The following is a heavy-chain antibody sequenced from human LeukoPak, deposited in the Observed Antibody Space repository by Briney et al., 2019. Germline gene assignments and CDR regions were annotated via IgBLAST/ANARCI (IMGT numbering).Heavy chain of an antibody. CDR1: GYTFTSYD. CDR2: MNPNSGST. J-gene: IGHJ4*02. Sequence: GASVKVSCKASGYTFTSYDINWVRQATGQGLEWMGWMNPNSGSTGYAQKFQGRVTMTRNTSISTAYMELSSLRSEDTAVYYCARAIAVAGGHFDYWGQGTLVTVSS. V-gene: IGHV1-8*01. CDR3: ARAIAVAGGHFDY. D-gene: IGHD6-19*01.